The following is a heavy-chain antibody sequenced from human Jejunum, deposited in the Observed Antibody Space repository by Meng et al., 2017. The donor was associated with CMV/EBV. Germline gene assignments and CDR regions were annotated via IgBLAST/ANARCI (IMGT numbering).Heavy chain of an antibody. V-gene: IGHV4-4*07. Sequence: QLQLQGPGPGVVKPSETLPLACTVSGGSFTTYYWSWIRQRAGKGLEWIGRIITSGSTNYNPSLRSRVIMSVDTSKNQFFLKLRSVTAADTAVYFCAKGYGNSFEYWGQGSLVTVSS. CDR3: AKGYGNSFEY. CDR2: IITSGST. D-gene: IGHD3-16*01. CDR1: GGSFTTYY. J-gene: IGHJ4*02.